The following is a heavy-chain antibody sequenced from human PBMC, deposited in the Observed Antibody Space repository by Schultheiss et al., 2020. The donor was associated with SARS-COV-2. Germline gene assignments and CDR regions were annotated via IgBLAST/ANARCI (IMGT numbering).Heavy chain of an antibody. CDR2: IYYSGST. D-gene: IGHD3-22*01. Sequence: SETLSLTCTVSGGSVSSGSYYWSWIRQPPGKGLEWIGYIYYSGSTNYNPSLKSRVTISVDTSKNQFSLKLSSVTAADTAVYYCARGGQWLLLLTGYWFDPWGQGTLVTVSS. CDR1: GGSVSSGSYY. CDR3: ARGGQWLLLLTGYWFDP. V-gene: IGHV4-61*01. J-gene: IGHJ5*02.